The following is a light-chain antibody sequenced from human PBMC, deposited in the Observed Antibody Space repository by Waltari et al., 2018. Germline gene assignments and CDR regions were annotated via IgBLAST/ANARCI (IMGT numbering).Light chain of an antibody. Sequence: EIVLTQSPGTLSLSPGERATLSCRASQSFGTSLAGYQQKPGQAPRLLIYGASMRAAGIPDRFSGSGSGTDFSLTISRLEPEDCAVYYCQHYVRLPATFGQGTRVEIK. CDR1: QSFGTS. CDR3: QHYVRLPAT. J-gene: IGKJ1*01. CDR2: GAS. V-gene: IGKV3-20*01.